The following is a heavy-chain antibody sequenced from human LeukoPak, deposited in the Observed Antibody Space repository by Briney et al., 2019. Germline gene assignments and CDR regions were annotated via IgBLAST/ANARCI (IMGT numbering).Heavy chain of an antibody. CDR3: ARGRMTYYYGSGSYPY. Sequence: SETLSLTCAVYGGSFSGYYWSWIRQPPGKGREWNGEINHSGSTNYNPSLKSRVTISVDTSKNQFSLKLSSVTAADTAVYYCARGRMTYYYGSGSYPYWGRGTLVTVSS. D-gene: IGHD3-10*01. V-gene: IGHV4-34*01. J-gene: IGHJ4*02. CDR1: GGSFSGYY. CDR2: INHSGST.